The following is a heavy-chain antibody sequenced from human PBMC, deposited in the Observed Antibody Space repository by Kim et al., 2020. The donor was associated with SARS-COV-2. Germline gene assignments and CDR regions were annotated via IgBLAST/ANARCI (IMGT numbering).Heavy chain of an antibody. D-gene: IGHD1-26*01. CDR3: ARDLSGKFSKSD. J-gene: IGHJ4*02. CDR1: GFTFSSYA. V-gene: IGHV3-33*08. Sequence: GRSLRLSCAVSGFTFSSYAMHWVRQAPGKGLEWVALIWPDGSNKYYADSVRGRLTISRDSSRNTLYLQMDSPRTEDTAVYYCARDLSGKFSKSDWGQGTLVTVSS. CDR2: IWPDGSNK.